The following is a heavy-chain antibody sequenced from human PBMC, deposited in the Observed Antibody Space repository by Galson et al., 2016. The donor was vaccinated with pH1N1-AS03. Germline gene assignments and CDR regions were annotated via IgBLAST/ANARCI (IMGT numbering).Heavy chain of an antibody. J-gene: IGHJ6*02. CDR1: GYIFTDFY. CDR2: INPNNGVT. Sequence: SVKVSCKASGYIFTDFYVHWVRQAPGQGPEWMGWINPNNGVTNYAQKFEAWVTMTGDTSISTAYLELYGLKSDDTAVYYCARDPRGPCSSATCATTYYFDMDVWGQGTTVIVSS. D-gene: IGHD1-26*01. CDR3: ARDPRGPCSSATCATTYYFDMDV. V-gene: IGHV1-2*04.